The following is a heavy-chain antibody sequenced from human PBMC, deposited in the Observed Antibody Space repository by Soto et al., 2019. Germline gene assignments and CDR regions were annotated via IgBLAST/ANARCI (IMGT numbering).Heavy chain of an antibody. CDR2: VSGSGGKT. CDR1: GFTFSSYA. J-gene: IGHJ4*02. V-gene: IGHV3-23*01. Sequence: PGGSLRLSCAASGFTFSSYAMSWVRQAPGKGLEWVSVVSGSGGKTCYADSVKGRFTISRDNSKNTLCLQMNSLRAEDTAVYYCAKEWVYDSSGWSFDYWGQGTLVTVSS. CDR3: AKEWVYDSSGWSFDY. D-gene: IGHD3-22*01.